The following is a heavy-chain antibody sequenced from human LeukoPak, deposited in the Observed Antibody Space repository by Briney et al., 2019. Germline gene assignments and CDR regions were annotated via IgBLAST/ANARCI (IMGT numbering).Heavy chain of an antibody. Sequence: GGSLRLSCAASGFTFSSYAMSWVRQAPGKGLEWVSAISGSGGSTYYADSVKGRFTISRDNSKNTLYLQMNSLRAEDTAVYYCAKDSVWVTANRVGYYFDYWGQGTMVTVSS. CDR2: ISGSGGST. J-gene: IGHJ4*02. D-gene: IGHD2-21*02. CDR3: AKDSVWVTANRVGYYFDY. V-gene: IGHV3-23*01. CDR1: GFTFSSYA.